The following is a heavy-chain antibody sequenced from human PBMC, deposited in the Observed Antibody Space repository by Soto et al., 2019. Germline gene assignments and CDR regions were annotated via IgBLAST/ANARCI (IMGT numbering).Heavy chain of an antibody. CDR3: ARDYTSGWPGRLYYGLDV. Sequence: PSATLSLTCAVYGGSFSAYHWICIRQSPGKGLEWIGEVNDSGSTYYTPSLRSRLTMSVDTSKSQVSLNLKSVTAADTAVYYCARDYTSGWPGRLYYGLDVWGQGTTVTVSS. J-gene: IGHJ6*02. D-gene: IGHD6-19*01. CDR2: VNDSGST. CDR1: GGSFSAYH. V-gene: IGHV4-34*01.